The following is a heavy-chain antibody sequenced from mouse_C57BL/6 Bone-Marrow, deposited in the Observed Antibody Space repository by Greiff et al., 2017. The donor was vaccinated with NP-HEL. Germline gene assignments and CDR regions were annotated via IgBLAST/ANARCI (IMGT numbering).Heavy chain of an antibody. CDR1: GFSFNTYA. Sequence: EVQLVESGGGLVQPKGSLKLSCAASGFSFNTYAMNWVRQAPGKGLEWVARIRSKSNNYATYYADSVKDRFTISRDDSESMLYQQMNNLKTEDTAMYYCVRRTSPLIYYGYDGDYWGQGTTLTVSS. J-gene: IGHJ2*01. V-gene: IGHV10-1*01. CDR3: VRRTSPLIYYGYDGDY. D-gene: IGHD2-2*01. CDR2: IRSKSNNYAT.